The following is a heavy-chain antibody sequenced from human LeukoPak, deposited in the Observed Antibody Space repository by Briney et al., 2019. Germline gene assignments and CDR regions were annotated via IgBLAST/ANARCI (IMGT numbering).Heavy chain of an antibody. J-gene: IGHJ4*02. V-gene: IGHV3-33*01. CDR1: GVSLSSHG. CDR2: TWSDGRSE. Sequence: GGSLRLSCVVSGVSLSSHGMHWVRQAPGKRLEWLTFTWSDGRSEYYADSVRGRFSVSRDNSKNTVYLQIDSPRVEDTAVYYCARDRGNDYFDSWGQGTLVTVSS. CDR3: ARDRGNDYFDS.